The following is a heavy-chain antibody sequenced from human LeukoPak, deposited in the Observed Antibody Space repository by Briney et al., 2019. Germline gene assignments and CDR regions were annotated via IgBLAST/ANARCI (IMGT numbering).Heavy chain of an antibody. CDR1: GFTFSSNA. J-gene: IGHJ6*02. CDR3: AKAREASRLRYGMDV. Sequence: PGGSLRLSCAAPGFTFSSNAMNWVRQAPGKGLEWVSGSNDKGDYTYYADSVRGRFTISRDNSKNMLYLQMNSLRVEDTALYYCAKAREASRLRYGMDVWGQGTTVTVSS. CDR2: SNDKGDYT. D-gene: IGHD3-16*01. V-gene: IGHV3-23*01.